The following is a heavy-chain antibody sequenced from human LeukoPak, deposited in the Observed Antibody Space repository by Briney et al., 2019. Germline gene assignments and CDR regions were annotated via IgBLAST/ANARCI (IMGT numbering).Heavy chain of an antibody. V-gene: IGHV3-7*01. CDR2: IKQDGSEK. Sequence: GGSLRLSCAASGFTFSTYWMSWVRQAPGKGLEWVANIKQDGSEKYYVDSMKGRFTISRDNAKKSLYLQMNSLRAEDTAVYYCARVGARLGAFDIWGQGTMVTVSS. D-gene: IGHD6-25*01. CDR1: GFTFSTYW. CDR3: ARVGARLGAFDI. J-gene: IGHJ3*02.